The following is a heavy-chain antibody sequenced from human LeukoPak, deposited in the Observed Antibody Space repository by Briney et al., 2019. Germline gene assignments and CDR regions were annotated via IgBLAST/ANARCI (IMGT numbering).Heavy chain of an antibody. Sequence: ASVKVSYKASGGTFSSYAISWVRQAPGQGLEWMGRIIPIFGTANYAQKFQGRVTITTDESTSTAYMELSSLRSEDTAVYYCARSSRLYSSSWYLEGDGLNYLDYWGQGTLVTVSS. CDR3: ARSSRLYSSSWYLEGDGLNYLDY. CDR1: GGTFSSYA. D-gene: IGHD6-13*01. V-gene: IGHV1-69*05. CDR2: IIPIFGTA. J-gene: IGHJ4*02.